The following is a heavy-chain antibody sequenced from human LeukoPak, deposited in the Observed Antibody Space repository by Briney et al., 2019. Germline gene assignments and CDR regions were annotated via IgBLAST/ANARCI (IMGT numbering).Heavy chain of an antibody. CDR2: ISGDGTTT. J-gene: IGHJ4*02. CDR3: ARDGTFDN. D-gene: IGHD6-13*01. CDR1: GFTFSNYW. V-gene: IGHV3-74*01. Sequence: GGALRLSCAASGFTFSNYWMHWLRQGPGKEVVWVSRISGDGTTTNYADSVKGRFTISRDNAKNTLYLQMNSLRVEDTALYYCARDGTFDNWGQGTLVTVSS.